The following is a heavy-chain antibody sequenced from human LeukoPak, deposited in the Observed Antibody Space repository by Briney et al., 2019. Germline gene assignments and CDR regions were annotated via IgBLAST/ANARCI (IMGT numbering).Heavy chain of an antibody. CDR2: INHSGST. CDR1: GGSFSGYY. D-gene: IGHD3-9*01. Sequence: SETLSLTCAVYGGSFSGYYWSWIRQPPGKGLEWIGEINHSGSTNYNPSLKSRVTISVDTSKNQFSLKLSSVTAADTAVDYCARDGGGLNDIHADYWGQGTLVTVSS. CDR3: ARDGGGLNDIHADY. J-gene: IGHJ4*02. V-gene: IGHV4-34*01.